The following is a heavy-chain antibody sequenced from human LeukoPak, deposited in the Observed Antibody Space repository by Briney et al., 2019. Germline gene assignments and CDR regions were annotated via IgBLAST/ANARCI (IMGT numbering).Heavy chain of an antibody. CDR2: ISWNSGSI. D-gene: IGHD3-9*01. J-gene: IGHJ6*02. V-gene: IGHV3-9*01. CDR3: AKDMGDILTGYYWGAGMDV. CDR1: GFTFDDYA. Sequence: GGSLRLSCAASGFTFDDYAMHWVRQAPGKGLEWVSGISWNSGSIDYADSVKGRFTISRDNAKNSLYLQMNSLRAEDTALYYCAKDMGDILTGYYWGAGMDVWGQGTTVTVSS.